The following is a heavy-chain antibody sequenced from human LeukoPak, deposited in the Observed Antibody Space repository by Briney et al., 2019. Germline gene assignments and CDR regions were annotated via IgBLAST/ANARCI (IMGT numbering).Heavy chain of an antibody. CDR1: GGTFSSYA. Sequence: GASVKVSCKASGGTFSSYAISWVRQAPGQGLEWMGGIIPIFGTANYAQKFQGRVTITADKSTSTACMELSSLRSEDTAVYYCASPAGYSSNGNFDYWGQGTLVTVSS. J-gene: IGHJ4*02. V-gene: IGHV1-69*06. CDR3: ASPAGYSSNGNFDY. CDR2: IIPIFGTA. D-gene: IGHD6-13*01.